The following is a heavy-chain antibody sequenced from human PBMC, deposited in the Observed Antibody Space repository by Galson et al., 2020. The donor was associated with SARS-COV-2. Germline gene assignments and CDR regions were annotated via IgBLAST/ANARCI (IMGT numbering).Heavy chain of an antibody. CDR2: ISGSGGST. D-gene: IGHD2-15*01. CDR1: GYTFSNYA. J-gene: IGHJ6*02. V-gene: IGHV3-23*01. CDR3: AKALCSGGGCYYYYYGMDV. Sequence: QAGGSLRLSCAASGYTFSNYAMSWVRQAPGKGLEWVSGISGSGGSTYYADSVKGRFTISRDNSKNTLYLQMNSLRAEDTAVYYCAKALCSGGGCYYYYYGMDVWGQGTTVTVSS.